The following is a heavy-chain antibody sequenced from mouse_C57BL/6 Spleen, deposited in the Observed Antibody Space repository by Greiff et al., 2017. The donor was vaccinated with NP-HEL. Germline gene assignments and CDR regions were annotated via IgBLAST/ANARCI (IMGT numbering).Heavy chain of an antibody. V-gene: IGHV5-9*01. CDR2: ISGGGGNT. D-gene: IGHD2-3*01. J-gene: IGHJ2*01. Sequence: EVQVVESGGGLVKPGGSLQLSCAASGFTFSSYTMSWVRQTPEKRLEWVATISGGGGNTYYPDSVKGRFTVSRDNAKNTLYLQMSRLRSEDTALYYCARDGYYEYYFDYWGQGTTLTVSS. CDR1: GFTFSSYT. CDR3: ARDGYYEYYFDY.